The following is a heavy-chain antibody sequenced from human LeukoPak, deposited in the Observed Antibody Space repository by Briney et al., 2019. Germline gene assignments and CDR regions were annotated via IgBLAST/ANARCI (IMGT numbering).Heavy chain of an antibody. CDR1: GFTFSSYG. Sequence: GGSLRLSCAASGFTFSSYGMHWVRQAPGKGLEWVAVISYDGSNKYYADSVKGRFTISRDNSKNTLYLQMNSLRAEDTAVYYCAEDLDYDFWSGYPGVDYWGQGTLVTVSS. D-gene: IGHD3-3*01. CDR2: ISYDGSNK. J-gene: IGHJ4*02. CDR3: AEDLDYDFWSGYPGVDY. V-gene: IGHV3-30*18.